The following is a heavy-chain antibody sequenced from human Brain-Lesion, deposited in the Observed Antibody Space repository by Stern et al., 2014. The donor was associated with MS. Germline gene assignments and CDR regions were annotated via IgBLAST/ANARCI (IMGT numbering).Heavy chain of an antibody. CDR3: ARGERWFDS. V-gene: IGHV3-74*02. Sequence: VQLVESGGGLVQPGGSLRLSCAASGFTFSNYGMHWGRHAHGQGLVWVSRVNNDGRRTSYADSVKGRFTMSRDNAKNTLYLQMNSLRVEDTAIYYCARGERWFDSWGQGTLVTVSS. CDR1: GFTFSNYG. J-gene: IGHJ5*01. CDR2: VNNDGRRT. D-gene: IGHD3-10*01.